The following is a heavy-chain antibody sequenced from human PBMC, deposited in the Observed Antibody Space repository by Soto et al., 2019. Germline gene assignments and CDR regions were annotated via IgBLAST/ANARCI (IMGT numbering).Heavy chain of an antibody. CDR1: GYTFTSYD. J-gene: IGHJ4*02. CDR3: GGDHGGATMALLY. Sequence: ASVKVSCKATGYTFTSYDINWLRQATGQELEWMGWMNPNSGNTGYAQKFQGRVTMTRNTSISTAYMELSSLRSEDTGVYYCGGDHGGATMALLYWGQGTLVTVSS. CDR2: MNPNSGNT. V-gene: IGHV1-8*01. D-gene: IGHD3-10*01.